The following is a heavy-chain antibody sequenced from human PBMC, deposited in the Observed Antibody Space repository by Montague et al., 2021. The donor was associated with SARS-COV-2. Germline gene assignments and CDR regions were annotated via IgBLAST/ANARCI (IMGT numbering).Heavy chain of an antibody. CDR3: ARALVPEEWLFGGDYYYYMDV. CDR2: IYYIRST. CDR1: GASISSYY. J-gene: IGHJ6*03. Sequence: SETLSLTCTGSGASISSYYWSWIRQQPGKGREWIGDIYYIRSTNXXPSLKSRVTISLDTSKNQFSLKLSSVTAADTAVYYCARALVPEEWLFGGDYYYYMDVWGKGTTVTVSS. D-gene: IGHD3-3*01. V-gene: IGHV4-59*01.